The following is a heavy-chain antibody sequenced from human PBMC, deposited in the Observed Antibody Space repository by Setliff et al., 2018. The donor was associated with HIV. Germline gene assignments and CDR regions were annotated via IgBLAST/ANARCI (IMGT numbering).Heavy chain of an antibody. CDR1: GGSISNYY. CDR2: IYSTGST. Sequence: SETLSLTCTVSGGSISNYYWSWIRQPAGKGLEWIGRIYSTGSTNYNPSLKSRVTMSIDTSKNQFSLKLNSVTAADTAVYYCARPSAGGGYNYWYFDLWGRGTLVTVSS. D-gene: IGHD5-12*01. CDR3: ARPSAGGGYNYWYFDL. V-gene: IGHV4-4*07. J-gene: IGHJ2*01.